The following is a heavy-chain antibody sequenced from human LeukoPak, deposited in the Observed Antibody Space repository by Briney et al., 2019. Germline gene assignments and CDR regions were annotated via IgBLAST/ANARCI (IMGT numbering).Heavy chain of an antibody. D-gene: IGHD3-10*01. Sequence: GSLRLSCAASGFTFSSYWMHWVRQAPGKGLVWVSRINSDGSSTSYADSVKGRFSISRDNAKNTLHLQMNSLRAEDTAVYYCARAGKTGAAAFDIWGQGTMVTVSS. J-gene: IGHJ3*02. CDR3: ARAGKTGAAAFDI. V-gene: IGHV3-74*01. CDR2: INSDGSST. CDR1: GFTFSSYW.